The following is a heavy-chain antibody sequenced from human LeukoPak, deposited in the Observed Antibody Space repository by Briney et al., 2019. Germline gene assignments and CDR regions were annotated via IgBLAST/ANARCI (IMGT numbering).Heavy chain of an antibody. CDR2: INPNDGST. CDR1: GYTFTSYY. CDR3: ARGYPMDWNYFDY. V-gene: IGHV1-46*01. Sequence: SVKVSCKPSGYTFTSYYMHWVRQAPGQGLEWMGIINPNDGSTSHAQKFQGRVTMTRDTSTSTVYMELSSLRFEDTAVYYCARGYPMDWNYFDYWGQGTLVTVSS. J-gene: IGHJ4*02. D-gene: IGHD3/OR15-3a*01.